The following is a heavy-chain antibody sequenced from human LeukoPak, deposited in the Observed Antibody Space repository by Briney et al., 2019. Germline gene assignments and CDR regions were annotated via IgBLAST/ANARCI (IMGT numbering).Heavy chain of an antibody. Sequence: QPGGSLRLSCAASGFTFSSYWMSWVRQAPGKGLEWVANIKQDGSEKYYVDSVKGRFTISRDNAKNSLYLQMNSLRAEDTAVYYCARDHLYSYGYISEDYWGQGTLVTVSS. CDR3: ARDHLYSYGYISEDY. J-gene: IGHJ4*02. V-gene: IGHV3-7*01. D-gene: IGHD5-18*01. CDR2: IKQDGSEK. CDR1: GFTFSSYW.